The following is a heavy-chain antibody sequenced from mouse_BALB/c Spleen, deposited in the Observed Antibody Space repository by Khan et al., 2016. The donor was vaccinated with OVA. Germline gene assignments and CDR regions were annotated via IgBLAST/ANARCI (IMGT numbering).Heavy chain of an antibody. CDR2: IWSDGRT. V-gene: IGHV2-6-2*01. CDR3: ARHQFPISMDS. CDR1: GFSLTSYA. J-gene: IGHJ4*01. Sequence: VELKESGPDLVAPSQSLSITCTVSGFSLTSYAIHWVRQPPGKGLEWLVVIWSDGRTTYNSALKSRLSISKDNSKSQVFLKINSLQTDDTAMYYCARHQFPISMDSWGQGTSVTVSS.